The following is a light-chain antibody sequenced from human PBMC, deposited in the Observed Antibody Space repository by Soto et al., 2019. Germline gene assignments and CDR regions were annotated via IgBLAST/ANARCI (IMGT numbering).Light chain of an antibody. Sequence: GDRVTITSRASQDIAIYLAWYQQKPGEAPKLLIYAASTLHGGVPSRFSGSGSGTDFALTITSLQAEDFATYYCQQLRSYPSTFGGGTKVDIK. V-gene: IGKV1-9*01. CDR2: AAS. J-gene: IGKJ4*01. CDR1: QDIAIY. CDR3: QQLRSYPST.